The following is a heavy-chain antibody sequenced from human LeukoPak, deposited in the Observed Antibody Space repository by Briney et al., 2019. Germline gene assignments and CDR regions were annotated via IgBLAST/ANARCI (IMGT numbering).Heavy chain of an antibody. CDR3: ARDGRRTSTASPRRGYYYGMDV. V-gene: IGHV3-33*01. CDR2: IWYDGSNK. Sequence: GRSLRLSCAASGFTFSSYGMHWVRQAPGKGLEWVAVIWYDGSNKYYADSVKGRFTISRDNSKNTLYLQMNSLRAEDTAVYYCARDGRRTSTASPRRGYYYGMDVWGQGTTVTVSS. D-gene: IGHD5-18*01. J-gene: IGHJ6*02. CDR1: GFTFSSYG.